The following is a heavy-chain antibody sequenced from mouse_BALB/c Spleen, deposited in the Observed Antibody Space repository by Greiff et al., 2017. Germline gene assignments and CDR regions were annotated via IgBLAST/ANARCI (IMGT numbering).Heavy chain of an antibody. D-gene: IGHD1-1*01. V-gene: IGHV1-77*01. CDR3: ARGLGSSPFDY. CDR1: GYTFTDYV. J-gene: IGHJ2*01. CDR2: IYPGSGST. Sequence: QVQLKESGPELVKPGASVKMSCKASGYTFTDYVISWVKQRTGQGLEWIGEIYPGSGSTYYNEKFKGKATLTADKSSNTAYMQLSSLTSEDSAVYFCARGLGSSPFDYWGQGTTLTVSS.